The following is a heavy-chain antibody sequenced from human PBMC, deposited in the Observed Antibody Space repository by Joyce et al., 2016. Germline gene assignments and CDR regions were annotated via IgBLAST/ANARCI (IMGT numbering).Heavy chain of an antibody. D-gene: IGHD1-14*01. Sequence: EVQLVQSGGGLVQPGGSLRLSCAASGFTLSTYWMHWFRQAPGKGLMWVSRINTDGSTTTYADSVEGRFTISRDNAKNTLYLQLNSLRVDDTAVYFCARSGGWAFDICGQGTMVTVSS. CDR1: GFTLSTYW. J-gene: IGHJ3*02. CDR2: INTDGSTT. CDR3: ARSGGWAFDI. V-gene: IGHV3-74*01.